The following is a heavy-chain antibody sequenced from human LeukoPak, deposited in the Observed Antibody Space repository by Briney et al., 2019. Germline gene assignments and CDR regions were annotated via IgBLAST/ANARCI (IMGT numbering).Heavy chain of an antibody. J-gene: IGHJ4*02. Sequence: SETLSLTCSVSGGSISSSSHSWGWIRQSPGKGLEWIGSIYYSGSTFYNPSLKSRVTISVDTSKNQFSLKLSSVTAADTAVYYCARLYYYGSGSHPDYWGQGTLVTVSS. CDR2: IYYSGST. D-gene: IGHD3-10*01. CDR1: GGSISSSSHS. V-gene: IGHV4-39*07. CDR3: ARLYYYGSGSHPDY.